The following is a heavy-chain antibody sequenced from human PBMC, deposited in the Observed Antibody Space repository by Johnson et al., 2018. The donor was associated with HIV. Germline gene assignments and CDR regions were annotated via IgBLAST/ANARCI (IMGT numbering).Heavy chain of an antibody. J-gene: IGHJ3*02. V-gene: IGHV3-30*14. Sequence: QVQLVESGGGVDQPGRSLRLSCAASGFTFNSYAMHWVCQAPGKGLEWVAVISYAGSNQYYADSVKGRFTISRDNSKNTLYLQMNSLRAEDTAVYYCARATTPHDAFDIWGQGTMVTVSS. CDR3: ARATTPHDAFDI. D-gene: IGHD1-1*01. CDR2: ISYAGSNQ. CDR1: GFTFNSYA.